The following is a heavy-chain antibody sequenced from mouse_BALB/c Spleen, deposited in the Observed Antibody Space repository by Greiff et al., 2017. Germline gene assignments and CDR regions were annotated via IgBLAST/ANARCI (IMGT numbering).Heavy chain of an antibody. D-gene: IGHD2-14*01. CDR1: GFTFSSYA. CDR2: ISSGGST. V-gene: IGHV5-6-5*01. CDR3: AREAYRYEGAMDY. Sequence: EVMLVESGGGLVKPGGSLKLSCAASGFTFSSYAMSWVRQTPEKRLEWVASISSGGSTYYPDSVKGRFTISRDNARNILYLQMSSLRSEDTAMYYCAREAYRYEGAMDYWGQGTSVTVSS. J-gene: IGHJ4*01.